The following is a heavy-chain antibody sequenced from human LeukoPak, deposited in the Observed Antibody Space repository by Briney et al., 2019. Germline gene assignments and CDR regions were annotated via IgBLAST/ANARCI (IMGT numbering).Heavy chain of an antibody. D-gene: IGHD6-19*01. V-gene: IGHV3-21*01. CDR3: ARDSIAVAGVDY. CDR2: ISSSSSYI. Sequence: GSLRLSCAASGFTFSSYSMNWVRQAPGKGLEWVSSISSSSSYIYYADSVKGRFTISRDNAKNSLYLQMNSLRAEDTAVYYCARDSIAVAGVDYWGQGTLVTVSS. CDR1: GFTFSSYS. J-gene: IGHJ4*02.